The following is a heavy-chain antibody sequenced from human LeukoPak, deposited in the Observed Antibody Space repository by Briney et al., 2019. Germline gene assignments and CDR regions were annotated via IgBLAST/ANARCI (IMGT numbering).Heavy chain of an antibody. Sequence: GGSLRLSCAASGFTFSSYSMNWVRQAPGKGLEWVSSISSSSSYIYYADSVKGRFTISRDNAKNSLYLQMNSLRAEDTAVYYCARDSGPDSSGYYYGHAFDIWGQGTMVTVSS. V-gene: IGHV3-21*01. D-gene: IGHD3-22*01. CDR3: ARDSGPDSSGYYYGHAFDI. CDR2: ISSSSSYI. CDR1: GFTFSSYS. J-gene: IGHJ3*02.